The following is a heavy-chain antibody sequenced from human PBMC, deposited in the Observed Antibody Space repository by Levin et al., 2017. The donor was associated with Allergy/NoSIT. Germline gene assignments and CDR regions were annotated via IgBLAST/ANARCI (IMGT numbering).Heavy chain of an antibody. CDR1: GYSFTSYW. Sequence: KVSCKGSGYSFTSYWIGWVRQMPGKGLEWMGIIYPGDSDTRYSPSFQGQVTISADKSISTAYLQWSSLKASDTAMYYCARRGRSGGSPVGKNWFDPWGQGTLVTVSS. CDR2: IYPGDSDT. D-gene: IGHD2-15*01. V-gene: IGHV5-51*01. J-gene: IGHJ5*02. CDR3: ARRGRSGGSPVGKNWFDP.